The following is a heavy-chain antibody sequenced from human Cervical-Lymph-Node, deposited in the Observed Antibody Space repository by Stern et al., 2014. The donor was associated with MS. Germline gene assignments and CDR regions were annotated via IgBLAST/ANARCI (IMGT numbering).Heavy chain of an antibody. CDR1: GYSFTSYW. CDR3: ARRDDYGDYGWYFDL. J-gene: IGHJ2*01. Sequence: EVQLVQSGAEVKKPGESLKISCKGSGYSFTSYWIGWVRQMPGKGLAWMGIIFPGDPDNRYSPSFPGQVTLPADKSISTAYLQWSSLKGSDTAMYYCARRDDYGDYGWYFDLWGRGTLVTVSS. V-gene: IGHV5-51*01. D-gene: IGHD4-17*01. CDR2: IFPGDPDN.